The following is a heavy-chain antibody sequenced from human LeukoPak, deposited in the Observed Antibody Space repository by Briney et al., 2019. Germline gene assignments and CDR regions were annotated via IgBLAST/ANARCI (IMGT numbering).Heavy chain of an antibody. CDR3: ARGPPKSDVLLWFGELSY. Sequence: GGSLRLSCAASGFIFSNYEMNWVRQAPGKGLEWISYISSSGSTIYYADSVKGRFTISRDNAKNSLYLQMNSLRAEDTAVYYCARGPPKSDVLLWFGELSYWGQGTLVTVSS. D-gene: IGHD3-10*01. CDR2: ISSSGSTI. V-gene: IGHV3-48*03. J-gene: IGHJ4*02. CDR1: GFIFSNYE.